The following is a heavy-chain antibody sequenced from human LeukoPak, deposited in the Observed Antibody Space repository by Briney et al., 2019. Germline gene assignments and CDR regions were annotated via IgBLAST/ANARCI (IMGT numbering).Heavy chain of an antibody. Sequence: ASVKVSCKASGYTFTSYGISWVRQAPGQGLEWMGWISAYNGNTNYAQKLQGRVTMTTDTSTSTAYMELRSLRSDDTAVYYCARDYYYDSSGYYYEGDAFDIWGQGTMVTVSS. V-gene: IGHV1-18*01. CDR3: ARDYYYDSSGYYYEGDAFDI. J-gene: IGHJ3*02. D-gene: IGHD3-22*01. CDR1: GYTFTSYG. CDR2: ISAYNGNT.